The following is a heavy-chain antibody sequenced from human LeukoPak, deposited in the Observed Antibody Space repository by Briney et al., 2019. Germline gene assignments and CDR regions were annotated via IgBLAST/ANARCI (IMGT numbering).Heavy chain of an antibody. CDR3: ARHGDTSGWYPRY. Sequence: GESLKISCKGSGYSFTNYWIGWVRQMPGKGLEWMGIIYPGDSDTRYSPSFQGQVTISADKSISTAYLQWSSLKASDTAMYYCARHGDTSGWYPRYWGQGTLVTVSS. CDR2: IYPGDSDT. D-gene: IGHD6-19*01. CDR1: GYSFTNYW. V-gene: IGHV5-51*01. J-gene: IGHJ4*02.